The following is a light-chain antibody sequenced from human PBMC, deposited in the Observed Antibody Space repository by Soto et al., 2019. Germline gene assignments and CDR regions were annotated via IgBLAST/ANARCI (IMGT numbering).Light chain of an antibody. Sequence: DIQMTQSPSTLSGSVGDRVTITCRASQTISSWLAWYQQKPGKAPKLLIYKASTLKSGVPSRFSGSGSGTEFTLTISSLQPEDFATYYCLQDYNYPPTFGQGTKVDI. V-gene: IGKV1-5*03. CDR2: KAS. CDR3: LQDYNYPPT. CDR1: QTISSW. J-gene: IGKJ1*01.